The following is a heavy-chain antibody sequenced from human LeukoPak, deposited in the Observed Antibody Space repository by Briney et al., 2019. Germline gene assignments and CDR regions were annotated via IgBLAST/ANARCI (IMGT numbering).Heavy chain of an antibody. V-gene: IGHV4-39*07. J-gene: IGHJ4*02. CDR3: AREWQYQFDY. CDR2: VYHSGIT. Sequence: PSETLSLTCTVSGGSITNTNYYWVWIRQPPGEGLEWIGSVYHSGITYYTPSLKSRVSISVDTSKNQFSLKVTSVTAADTAVYYCAREWQYQFDYWGQGSLVTVSS. D-gene: IGHD4-11*01. CDR1: GGSITNTNYY.